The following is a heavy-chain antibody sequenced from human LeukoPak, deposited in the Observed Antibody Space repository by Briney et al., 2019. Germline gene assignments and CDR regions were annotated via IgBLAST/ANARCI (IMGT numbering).Heavy chain of an antibody. J-gene: IGHJ4*02. V-gene: IGHV3-30*02. D-gene: IGHD3-9*01. Sequence: GGSLRLSCAASGFTFSSYGMHWVRQDPGKGLEWVAFIRYDGSNKYYADSVKGRFTISRDNSKNTLYLQMNSLRAEDTAVYYCAKDSRYFDWLFFDYWGQGTLVTVSS. CDR2: IRYDGSNK. CDR1: GFTFSSYG. CDR3: AKDSRYFDWLFFDY.